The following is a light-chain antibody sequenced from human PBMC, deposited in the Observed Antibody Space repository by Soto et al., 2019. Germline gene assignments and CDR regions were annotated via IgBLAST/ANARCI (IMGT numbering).Light chain of an antibody. V-gene: IGLV6-57*02. CDR3: QSYDSSTNWV. Sequence: NFMLTQPHSVSESPGKTVTISCTGSSGSIASNYVQWYQQRPGSAPTTVIYEDNQRPSGVPDRFSGSIDSSSNSASLTISGLKNEDEADYYCQSYDSSTNWVFGGGTKLTVL. CDR1: SGSIASNY. CDR2: EDN. J-gene: IGLJ3*02.